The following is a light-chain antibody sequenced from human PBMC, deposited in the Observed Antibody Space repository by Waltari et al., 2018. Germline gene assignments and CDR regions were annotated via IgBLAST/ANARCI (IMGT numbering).Light chain of an antibody. CDR3: CSYADSSTYV. V-gene: IGLV2-11*01. Sequence: QSALTQPRSVSGSPGQSVTISCTGTSSDVGDYNYVSWYQQHPGKSPKVLIYDVYKRPSGVRDRFSGSKSGNTASLTISGLQAEDEADYYCCSYADSSTYVFGTGTQVTVL. J-gene: IGLJ1*01. CDR1: SSDVGDYNY. CDR2: DVY.